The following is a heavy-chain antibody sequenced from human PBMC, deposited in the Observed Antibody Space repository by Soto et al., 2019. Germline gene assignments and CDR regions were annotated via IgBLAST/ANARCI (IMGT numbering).Heavy chain of an antibody. CDR1: GFTFSNYW. Sequence: EVQLVESGGGLVQPGGSLRLSCAGSGFTFSNYWMHWVRQAPGKGLEWVSRIDHDGPTGYADSVRGRFTISRDNAENTRHMHENSPGPYDTAVYYCVRDSQGDYWGQGTLVTVSS. CDR2: IDHDGPT. CDR3: VRDSQGDY. J-gene: IGHJ4*02. V-gene: IGHV3-74*01.